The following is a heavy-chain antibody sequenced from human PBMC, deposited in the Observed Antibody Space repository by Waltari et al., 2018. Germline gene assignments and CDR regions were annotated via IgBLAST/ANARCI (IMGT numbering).Heavy chain of an antibody. CDR3: ARVRGRSWFDP. J-gene: IGHJ5*02. Sequence: QVQLQESGPGLVKPSETLSLTCTVSGGSISSYYWSWIRQPPGKGLEWIGYIYYSGSTNYTPSLKSRVTISVDTSKNQFSLKLSSVTAADTAVYYCARVRGRSWFDPWGQGTLVTVSS. CDR1: GGSISSYY. V-gene: IGHV4-59*01. D-gene: IGHD3-10*01. CDR2: IYYSGST.